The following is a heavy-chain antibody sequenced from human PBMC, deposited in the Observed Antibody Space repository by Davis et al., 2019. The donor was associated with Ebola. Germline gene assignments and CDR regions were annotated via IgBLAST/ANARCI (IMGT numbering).Heavy chain of an antibody. D-gene: IGHD1-14*01. CDR1: LFTFTSSA. J-gene: IGHJ4*01. V-gene: IGHV1-58*02. Sequence: SVTVSRLASLFTFTSSAMQCLRQARGQRLEWKGWIVVGSGNTNDAQKFQGRVTITRDMSTSTSYLDLSNLRTEDTAVYYWAASAGTVGKFDYWGQGTLVTVSS. CDR3: AASAGTVGKFDY. CDR2: IVVGSGNT.